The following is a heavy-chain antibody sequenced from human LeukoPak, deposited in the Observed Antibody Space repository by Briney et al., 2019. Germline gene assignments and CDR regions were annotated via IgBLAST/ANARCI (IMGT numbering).Heavy chain of an antibody. CDR3: ARAEEWLPDFVY. J-gene: IGHJ4*02. CDR2: IYYSGST. V-gene: IGHV4-59*01. D-gene: IGHD5-18*01. Sequence: SETLSLTCTVSGGSISSYYWSWIRQPPGKGLEWIGYIYYSGSTNYNPSLKSRVTISVDTSKNQFSLKLSSVTAADTAVYYCARAEEWLPDFVYWGQGTLVTVSS. CDR1: GGSISSYY.